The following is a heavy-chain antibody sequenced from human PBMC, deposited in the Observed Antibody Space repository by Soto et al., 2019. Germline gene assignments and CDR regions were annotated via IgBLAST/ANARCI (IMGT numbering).Heavy chain of an antibody. V-gene: IGHV3-30-3*02. Sequence: PGGSLRLSCAASGFTLSSYTMNWVRQAPGKGLEWVAVISYDGSNKYYADSVRGRFTISRDNSKNTLYLQMNSLRAEDTAVYYCAKSHDTSAYYLSIDSWGQGTQVTVS. CDR2: ISYDGSNK. CDR3: AKSHDTSAYYLSIDS. D-gene: IGHD3-22*01. CDR1: GFTLSSYT. J-gene: IGHJ4*02.